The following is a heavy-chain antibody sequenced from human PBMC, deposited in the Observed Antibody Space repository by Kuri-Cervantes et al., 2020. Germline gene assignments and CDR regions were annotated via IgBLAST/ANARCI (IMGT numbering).Heavy chain of an antibody. D-gene: IGHD1-26*01. CDR2: IGTAGDT. V-gene: IGHV3-13*01. CDR1: GFTFSSYD. CDR3: AGGPVGNHFDY. J-gene: IGHJ4*02. Sequence: GGSLRLSCAASGFTFSSYDMHWVRQATGKGLEWVSAIGTAGDTYYPGSVKGRFTISRENAKNSLYLQMNSLRAEDTAVYYCAGGPVGNHFDYWGQGTLVTVSS.